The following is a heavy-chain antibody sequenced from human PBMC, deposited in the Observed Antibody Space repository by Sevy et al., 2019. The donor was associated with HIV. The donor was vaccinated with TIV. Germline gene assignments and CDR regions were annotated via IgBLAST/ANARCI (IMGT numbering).Heavy chain of an antibody. D-gene: IGHD3-22*01. CDR3: ATSKDYYDNSGDPFDY. J-gene: IGHJ4*02. V-gene: IGHV1-24*01. Sequence: ASVKVSCKVSGSTVTRLSMHWVRQAPGKGLEWMASFDPEDGKTVYAQKFQGRVTMTEDTSTDTAYMGLSSLRSEDTAVYYCATSKDYYDNSGDPFDYWGQRTLVTVSS. CDR1: GSTVTRLS. CDR2: FDPEDGKT.